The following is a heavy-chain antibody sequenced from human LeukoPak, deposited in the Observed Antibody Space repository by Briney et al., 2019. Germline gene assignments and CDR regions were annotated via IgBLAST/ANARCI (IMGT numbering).Heavy chain of an antibody. CDR3: ARDLYCVFD. V-gene: IGHV3-15*01. CDR1: RFSFTDAW. CDR2: IRSITAGGKT. Sequence: PGGSLRLSCAASRFSFTDAWMTWVRQAPGKGLEWVGRIRSITAGGKTDLAAPGKGRFSISRDDSKNTLYLQMNSLRTEDTAVYYCARDLYCVFDWGQGTLVTVSS. D-gene: IGHD2-21*01. J-gene: IGHJ4*02.